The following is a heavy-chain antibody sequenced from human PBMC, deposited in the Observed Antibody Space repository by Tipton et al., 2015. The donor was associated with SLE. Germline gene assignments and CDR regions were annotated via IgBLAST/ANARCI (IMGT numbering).Heavy chain of an antibody. Sequence: TLSLTCTVSGGSIGSRSHYWGWIRQPPGKELEWIGSISYSGSAYYNPSLRSRVSISVDVSRNQFSLTLNSVTAADTATYSCARETGTYYSTWFDSWGQGTLVTVSS. D-gene: IGHD1-26*01. CDR1: GGSIGSRSHY. V-gene: IGHV4-39*07. CDR3: ARETGTYYSTWFDS. J-gene: IGHJ5*01. CDR2: ISYSGSA.